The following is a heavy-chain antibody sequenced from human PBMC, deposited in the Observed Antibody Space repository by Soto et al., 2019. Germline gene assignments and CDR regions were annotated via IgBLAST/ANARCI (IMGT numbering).Heavy chain of an antibody. CDR3: ARRYGGPLMDSYYFDY. CDR1: GYSFTSYW. Sequence: GESLKISCKGSGYSFTSYWIGWVRQMPGKGLEWMGIIYPGDSDTRYSPSFQGQVTISADKSISTAYPQWSSLKASDTAMYYCARRYGGPLMDSYYFDYWGQGTLVTVSS. D-gene: IGHD3-10*01. CDR2: IYPGDSDT. J-gene: IGHJ4*02. V-gene: IGHV5-51*01.